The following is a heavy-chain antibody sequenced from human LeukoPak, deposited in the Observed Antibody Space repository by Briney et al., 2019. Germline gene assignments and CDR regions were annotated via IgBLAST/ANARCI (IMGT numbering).Heavy chain of an antibody. CDR2: ISSSSSTI. D-gene: IGHD2-2*02. Sequence: SGGSLRLSCAASGFTFSSYSMNWVRQAPGKGLEWVSYISSSSSTIYYADSVKGRFTISRDNAKNSLYLQMNSLRAEDTAVYYCARDGKTGYCSTTSCYTNHYFDYWGQGTLVTVSS. CDR3: ARDGKTGYCSTTSCYTNHYFDY. CDR1: GFTFSSYS. V-gene: IGHV3-48*04. J-gene: IGHJ4*02.